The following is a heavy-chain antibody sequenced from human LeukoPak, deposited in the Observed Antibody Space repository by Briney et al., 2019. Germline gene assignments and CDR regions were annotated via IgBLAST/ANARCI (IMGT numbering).Heavy chain of an antibody. Sequence: PSETLSLTCDVSGGSISRSDWWSWVRQPPGKGLEWIGEVDHSGSTNYKPSLSSRVTISVDKSKNQFSLKLTSVTVADTAAYYCAKMGSSWDFDYWGQGTLVSVSS. D-gene: IGHD6-13*01. J-gene: IGHJ4*02. CDR1: GGSISRSDW. CDR3: AKMGSSWDFDY. CDR2: VDHSGST. V-gene: IGHV4-4*02.